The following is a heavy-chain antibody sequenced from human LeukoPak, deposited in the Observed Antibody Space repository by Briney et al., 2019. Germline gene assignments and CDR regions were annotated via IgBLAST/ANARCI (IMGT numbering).Heavy chain of an antibody. CDR2: IYYSGST. Sequence: SETLSLTCTVSGGSISSHHWSWIRQPPGKGLEWIGYIYYSGSTNYNPSLKSRVTISVDTSKNQFSLKLSSVTAADTAVYYCATYSGSYGSNYWGQGTLVTVSS. CDR1: GGSISSHH. V-gene: IGHV4-59*11. CDR3: ATYSGSYGSNY. J-gene: IGHJ4*02. D-gene: IGHD1-26*01.